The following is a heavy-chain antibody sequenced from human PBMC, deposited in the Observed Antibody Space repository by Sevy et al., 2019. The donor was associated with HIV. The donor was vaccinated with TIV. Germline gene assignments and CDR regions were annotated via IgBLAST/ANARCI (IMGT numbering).Heavy chain of an antibody. D-gene: IGHD3-22*01. CDR1: GYSFTSHW. CDR2: IYPDDSET. Sequence: GESLKISCEGSGYSFTSHWIGWVRHMPGKGLEWMGIIYPDDSETRYSTSFQGQVTFSAGKSSSTAYLQWSSLKASDTAMYYCATSRSGYFDSSGYYIYWGQGTMVTVS. CDR3: ATSRSGYFDSSGYYIY. V-gene: IGHV5-51*01. J-gene: IGHJ4*02.